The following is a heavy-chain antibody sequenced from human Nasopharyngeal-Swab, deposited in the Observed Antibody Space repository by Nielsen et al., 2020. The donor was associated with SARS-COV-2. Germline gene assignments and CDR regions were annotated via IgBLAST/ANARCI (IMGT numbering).Heavy chain of an antibody. Sequence: GESLKISCTASGFTFGDYAMNWFRQAQGKGLEWVTYIRNKDYGETTEYAASVRDRFTISRDDSKNIAYLQMNSLTTEDTAVYYCTRDFPFSVDTANRGYMDVWGKGATVTVSS. CDR3: TRDFPFSVDTANRGYMDV. V-gene: IGHV3-49*03. CDR2: IRNKDYGETT. D-gene: IGHD5-18*01. CDR1: GFTFGDYA. J-gene: IGHJ6*03.